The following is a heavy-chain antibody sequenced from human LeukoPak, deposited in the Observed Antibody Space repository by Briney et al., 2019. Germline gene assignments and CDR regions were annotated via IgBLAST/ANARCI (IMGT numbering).Heavy chain of an antibody. J-gene: IGHJ5*02. CDR2: IYHSGST. V-gene: IGHV4-38-2*01. D-gene: IGHD3-3*01. Sequence: SETLSLTCAVYGGSFSGYYWGWIRQPPGKGLEWIGSIYHSGSTYYNPSLKSRVTISVDTSKNQFSLKLSSVTAADTAVYYCASYDFWSGYYGRENNWFDPWGQGTLVTVSS. CDR3: ASYDFWSGYYGRENNWFDP. CDR1: GGSFSGYY.